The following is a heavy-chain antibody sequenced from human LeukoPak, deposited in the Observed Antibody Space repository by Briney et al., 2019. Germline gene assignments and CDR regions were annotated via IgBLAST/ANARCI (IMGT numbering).Heavy chain of an antibody. CDR1: GFTFSSYS. V-gene: IGHV3-21*01. J-gene: IGHJ4*02. CDR3: ATAKHDY. Sequence: PGGSLRLSCAASGFTFSSYSMNWVRQAPGKGLEWVSSISSSSSYIYYADSVKGRFTISRDNAKNSLYLQVNSLRAEDTAVYYCATAKHDYWGQGTLVTVSS. CDR2: ISSSSSYI.